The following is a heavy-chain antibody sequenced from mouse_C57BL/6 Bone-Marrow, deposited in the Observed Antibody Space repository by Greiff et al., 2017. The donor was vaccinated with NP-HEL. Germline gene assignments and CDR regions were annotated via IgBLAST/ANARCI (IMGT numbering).Heavy chain of an antibody. CDR3: AIQWDYYGSSFYFDY. D-gene: IGHD1-1*01. V-gene: IGHV1-76*01. CDR2: LYPGSGNT. J-gene: IGHJ2*01. CDR1: GYTFTDYY. Sequence: VQLQQSGAELVRPGASVKPSCKASGYTFTDYYINWVKQRPGQGLEWIARLYPGSGNTYYNEKFKGKATLTAEKSSSTAYLQLSSLTSEDSAVYFCAIQWDYYGSSFYFDYWGQGTTLTVSS.